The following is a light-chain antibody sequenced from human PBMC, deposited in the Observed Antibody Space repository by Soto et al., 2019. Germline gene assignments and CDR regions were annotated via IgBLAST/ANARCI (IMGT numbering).Light chain of an antibody. CDR1: QSISSW. Sequence: DIQMTQSPSTLSASVGDRVTITCRASQSISSWLAWYQQKPGKAPKLLIYKASSLESGVTSRLSGSESGKEFTLTISSLQPDDCATYYCQVYNRDSYTCGKGTKLEIK. V-gene: IGKV1-5*03. CDR3: QVYNRDSYT. J-gene: IGKJ2*01. CDR2: KAS.